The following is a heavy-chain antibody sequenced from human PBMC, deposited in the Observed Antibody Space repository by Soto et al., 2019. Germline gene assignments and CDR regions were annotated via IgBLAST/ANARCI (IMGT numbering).Heavy chain of an antibody. D-gene: IGHD2-15*01. CDR1: GFTFSSYA. Sequence: PVGSLRLSCAASGFTFSSYAMSWVRQAPGKGLEWVSAISGSGGSTYYADSVKGRFTISRDNSKNTLYLQMTSLRAEDTAVYYFAQGIVVGVAATNYWGQGTLVTVSS. V-gene: IGHV3-23*01. J-gene: IGHJ4*02. CDR3: AQGIVVGVAATNY. CDR2: ISGSGGST.